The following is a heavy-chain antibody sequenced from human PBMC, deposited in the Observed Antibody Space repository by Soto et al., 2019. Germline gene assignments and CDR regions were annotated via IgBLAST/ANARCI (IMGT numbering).Heavy chain of an antibody. CDR2: ISSNGGST. CDR1: GFTFSSYA. V-gene: IGHV3-64*01. J-gene: IGHJ4*02. D-gene: IGHD6-19*01. Sequence: GGSLRLSCAASGFTFSSYAMHWVRQAPGKGLEYVSAISSNGGSTYYANSVKGRFTISRDNSKNTLYLQMGSLRAEDMAVYYCARVAAVAGLLIFDYWGQGTLVTVSS. CDR3: ARVAAVAGLLIFDY.